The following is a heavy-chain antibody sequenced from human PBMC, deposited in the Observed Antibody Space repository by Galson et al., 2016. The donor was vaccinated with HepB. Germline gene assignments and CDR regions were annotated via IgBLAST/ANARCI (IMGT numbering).Heavy chain of an antibody. Sequence: SLRLSCEASGFTFSSYTMTWVRQAPGEGLEWVSGVTGSGGSTYYTDSVKGRFSISRDNSKNTLYLQLNSLRFEDTAVYYCAKRIGTYTSAAHRGFDSWGQGTLVTVSS. V-gene: IGHV3-23*01. J-gene: IGHJ4*02. CDR2: VTGSGGST. D-gene: IGHD1-14*01. CDR3: AKRIGTYTSAAHRGFDS. CDR1: GFTFSSYT.